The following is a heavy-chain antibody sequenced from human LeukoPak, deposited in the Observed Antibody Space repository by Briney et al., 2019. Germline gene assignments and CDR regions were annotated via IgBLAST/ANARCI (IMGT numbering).Heavy chain of an antibody. CDR2: ISGSGGGT. CDR1: GFTFRSYA. V-gene: IGHV3-23*01. CDR3: ARAHEPYGDYFDY. D-gene: IGHD4-17*01. Sequence: GGSLRLSCAASGFTFRSYAMSWARLAPGKGLEWVSTISGSGGGTWYPDSVKGRFTISRDNSKNTLWLHMTSLRAEDTAIYYCARAHEPYGDYFDYWGQGTLVTVSS. J-gene: IGHJ4*02.